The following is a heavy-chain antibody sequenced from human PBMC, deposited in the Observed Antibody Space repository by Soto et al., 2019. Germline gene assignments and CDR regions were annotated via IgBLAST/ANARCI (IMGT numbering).Heavy chain of an antibody. J-gene: IGHJ5*02. CDR3: AKGVLGYCTSTSCHAYWFDP. V-gene: IGHV3-23*01. D-gene: IGHD2-2*01. CDR2: ISGSGDST. CDR1: GFTFSSYA. Sequence: EVQLLESGGGLVQPGGSLRLSCAASGFTFSSYAMSWVRQAPGKGLEWVSAISGSGDSTYYADSVKGRFTISRDNSKNTLYLQMNSLRAEVTAVYYCAKGVLGYCTSTSCHAYWFDPWGQGTLVTVSS.